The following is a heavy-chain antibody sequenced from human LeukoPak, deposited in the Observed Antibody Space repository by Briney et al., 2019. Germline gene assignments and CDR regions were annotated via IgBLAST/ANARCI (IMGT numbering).Heavy chain of an antibody. CDR2: TYYRSKWFN. Sequence: SQTLSLTCAISGDSVSSNSAAWNWVRQSPSRGLEWLGRTYYRSKWFNDYAVSVKSRITINPDTSKNQFSLQLNSVTPEDTAVYYCARGLGALNDFDYWGQGTLVTVSS. CDR1: GDSVSSNSAA. CDR3: ARGLGALNDFDY. D-gene: IGHD1-26*01. V-gene: IGHV6-1*01. J-gene: IGHJ4*02.